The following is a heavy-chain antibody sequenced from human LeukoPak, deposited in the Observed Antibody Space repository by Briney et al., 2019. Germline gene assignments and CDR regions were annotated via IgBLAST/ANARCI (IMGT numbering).Heavy chain of an antibody. V-gene: IGHV4-4*07. CDR2: IYTSGST. Sequence: SETLSLTCTVSDVSISSYYWSWIRQPAGKGLEWIGRIYTSGSTNYNPSLKSRVTMSVDTSKNQFSLKLSSVTAADTAVYYCAREYSRSSGRYFDYWGQGTLVTVSS. D-gene: IGHD6-6*01. CDR3: AREYSRSSGRYFDY. CDR1: DVSISSYY. J-gene: IGHJ4*02.